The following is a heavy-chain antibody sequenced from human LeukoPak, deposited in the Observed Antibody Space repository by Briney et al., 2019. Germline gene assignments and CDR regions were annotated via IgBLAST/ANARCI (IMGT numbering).Heavy chain of an antibody. D-gene: IGHD3-22*01. V-gene: IGHV3-64*01. CDR1: GFTFSSYA. Sequence: PGGSLRLSCAASGFTFSSYAMHWVRQAPGKGLEYVSAISSNGGSTYYANSVKGRFTISRDNSKNTLYLQMGSLRAEDMAVYYCARGDSSGYYAPHDYWGQGTLVTVSS. CDR2: ISSNGGST. CDR3: ARGDSSGYYAPHDY. J-gene: IGHJ4*02.